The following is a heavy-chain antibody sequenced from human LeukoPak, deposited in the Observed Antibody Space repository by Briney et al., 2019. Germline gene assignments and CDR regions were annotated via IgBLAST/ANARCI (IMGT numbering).Heavy chain of an antibody. Sequence: HGESLKIPCKGSGYSFTSYWIGWVRQMPGKGLEWMGIIYPGDSDTRYSPSFQGQVTISADKSISTAYLQWSSLKASDTAMYYCARLGSSLGDSSGTYAFGIWGQGTMVTVSS. D-gene: IGHD3-22*01. CDR2: IYPGDSDT. CDR3: ARLGSSLGDSSGTYAFGI. CDR1: GYSFTSYW. V-gene: IGHV5-51*01. J-gene: IGHJ3*02.